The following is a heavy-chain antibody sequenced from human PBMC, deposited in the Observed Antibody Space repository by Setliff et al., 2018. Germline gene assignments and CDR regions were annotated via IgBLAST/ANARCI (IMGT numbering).Heavy chain of an antibody. Sequence: SVKVSCKASGSIFTRYRITWVRQSPGQGLEWMGWISTRNDTGYAQKFKGRVTLTTDTSTNTAYMELRSLRSDDTAVYYCARRSGDRGMTTGWPDDFDYWGRGTLVTVSS. CDR2: ISTRNDT. CDR1: GSIFTRYR. V-gene: IGHV1-18*01. D-gene: IGHD4-17*01. J-gene: IGHJ4*01. CDR3: ARRSGDRGMTTGWPDDFDY.